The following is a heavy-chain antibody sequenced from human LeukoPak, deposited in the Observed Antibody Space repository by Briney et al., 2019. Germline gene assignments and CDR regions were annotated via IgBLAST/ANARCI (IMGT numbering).Heavy chain of an antibody. D-gene: IGHD5-12*01. CDR3: ARHGSGDTVSWWLRRPFDY. J-gene: IGHJ4*02. Sequence: SETLSLTCAVSGGSISSGGYSWSWIRQPPGKGLEWIGEINHSGSTNYNPSLKSRVTISVDTSKNQFSLKLSSVTAADTAVYYCARHGSGDTVSWWLRRPFDYWGQGTLVTVSS. CDR1: GGSISSGGYS. CDR2: INHSGST. V-gene: IGHV4-34*01.